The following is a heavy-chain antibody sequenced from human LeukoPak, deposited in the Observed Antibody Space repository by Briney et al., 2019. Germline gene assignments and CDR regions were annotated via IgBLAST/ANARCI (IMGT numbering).Heavy chain of an antibody. CDR3: ARDNSVRDEAWWFNP. Sequence: ASVKVSCKAFGYTFTSNYMHWVPQAPGQGPEWMGVISPSGGSTTYAQKFQGRVTLTRDMSTSTDYLELSSLRSEDTAVCYCARDNSVRDEAWWFNPWGQGTLVTVSS. CDR1: GYTFTSNY. V-gene: IGHV1-46*01. D-gene: IGHD5-24*01. CDR2: ISPSGGST. J-gene: IGHJ5*02.